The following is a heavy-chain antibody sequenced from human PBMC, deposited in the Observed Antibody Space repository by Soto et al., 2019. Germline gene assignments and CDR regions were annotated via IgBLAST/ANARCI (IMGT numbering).Heavy chain of an antibody. Sequence: QITLKESGPTLVKPTQTLTLTCTFSGFSLSTSGVGVGWIRQPPGKALEWLALIYWDDDKRYSTYMESRLTITKDTSKNQVVLTMTNMDPVDTATYYCAHSVAPRILDRWGQGTLVTVSS. J-gene: IGHJ5*02. CDR2: IYWDDDK. V-gene: IGHV2-5*02. D-gene: IGHD3-3*01. CDR1: GFSLSTSGVG. CDR3: AHSVAPRILDR.